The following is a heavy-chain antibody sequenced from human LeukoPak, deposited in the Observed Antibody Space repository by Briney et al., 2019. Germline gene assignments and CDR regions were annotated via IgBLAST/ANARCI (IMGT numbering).Heavy chain of an antibody. Sequence: GGSLRLSCAASGFTFSGSAIHWPPQASGEALEGIGRIRTKAKNYATAYAASMKVRFTISRDDSENTAYLQMNGLKTEDTAMYYCARPIAKGYCSSTSCSDSDYWGQGTLVTVSS. V-gene: IGHV3-73*01. CDR2: IRTKAKNYAT. J-gene: IGHJ4*02. CDR1: GFTFSGSA. D-gene: IGHD2-2*01. CDR3: ARPIAKGYCSSTSCSDSDY.